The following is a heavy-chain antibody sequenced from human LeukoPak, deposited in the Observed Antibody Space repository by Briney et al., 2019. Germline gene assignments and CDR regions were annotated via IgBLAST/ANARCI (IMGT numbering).Heavy chain of an antibody. J-gene: IGHJ4*02. CDR1: GGSISSSSYY. V-gene: IGHV4-61*05. CDR2: IYYSGST. Sequence: SETLSLTCTVSGGSISSSSYYWGWIRQPPGKGLEWIGYIYYSGSTNYNPSLKSRVTISVDTSKNQFSLKLSSVTAADTAVYYCARHGTSYWFGESELDYWGQGTLVTVSS. D-gene: IGHD3-10*01. CDR3: ARHGTSYWFGESELDY.